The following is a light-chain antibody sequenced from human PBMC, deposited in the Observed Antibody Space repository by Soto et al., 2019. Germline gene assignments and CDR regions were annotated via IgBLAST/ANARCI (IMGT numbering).Light chain of an antibody. J-gene: IGLJ3*02. CDR2: DAN. V-gene: IGLV2-11*01. Sequence: LTQPRSVSGSPGQSVTISCTGTSSDVGGYNYVSWYQQHPGKAPKLMIYDANKWPSGVPDRFSGSKSGNTASLTISGLQAEDEADYHCCSYAGSHTPWVFGGGTKLTV. CDR3: CSYAGSHTPWV. CDR1: SSDVGGYNY.